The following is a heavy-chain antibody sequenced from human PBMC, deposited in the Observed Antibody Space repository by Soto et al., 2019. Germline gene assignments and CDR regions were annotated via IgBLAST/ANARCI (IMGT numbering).Heavy chain of an antibody. CDR2: ISAYNGNT. CDR1: GYTFTSYD. Sequence: QVQLVQSGAEVKKPGASVKVSCKASGYTFTSYDISWVRQAPGQGLEWMGWISAYNGNTNYAQKLQGRVTMTTDTSTSTAYMELRSLRSDDTAVYYCARDKGAYCGGDCYSTWFDPWGQGTLVTVSS. V-gene: IGHV1-18*01. J-gene: IGHJ5*02. D-gene: IGHD2-21*02. CDR3: ARDKGAYCGGDCYSTWFDP.